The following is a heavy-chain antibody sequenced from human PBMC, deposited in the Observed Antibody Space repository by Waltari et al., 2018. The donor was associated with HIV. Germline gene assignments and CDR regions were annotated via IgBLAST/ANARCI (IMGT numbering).Heavy chain of an antibody. Sequence: QVQLQQWGAGLLKPSETLSLTCAVYGGSFRGYSWSWTRQPPGQGLEWIGEINHSGSTNYNPSLKSRVTISVDTSKNQFSLKLSSVTAADTAVYYCARGRPDYYDSSGYYYYYYGMDVWGQGTTVTVSS. J-gene: IGHJ6*02. V-gene: IGHV4-34*01. CDR1: GGSFRGYS. CDR2: INHSGST. CDR3: ARGRPDYYDSSGYYYYYYGMDV. D-gene: IGHD3-22*01.